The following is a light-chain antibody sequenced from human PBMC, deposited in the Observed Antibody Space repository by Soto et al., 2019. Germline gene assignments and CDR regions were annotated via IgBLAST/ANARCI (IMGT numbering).Light chain of an antibody. CDR3: QQHNNWPWT. J-gene: IGKJ1*01. CDR1: QGVSTK. V-gene: IGKV3-15*01. CDR2: GAS. Sequence: EVVMTQSPATRSLSPGERASLSCRASQGVSTKLAWYQQKPGQAPRLLIFGASARATGIPARFSGSGSGTDFILTISSLQSEDFAVYYCQQHNNWPWTFGQGTKVDIK.